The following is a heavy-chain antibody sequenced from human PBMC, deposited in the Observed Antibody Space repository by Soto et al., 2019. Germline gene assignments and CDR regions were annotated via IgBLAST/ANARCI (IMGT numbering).Heavy chain of an antibody. CDR3: ANWGKSVSDF. D-gene: IGHD3-16*01. CDR2: ISSSARTT. V-gene: IGHV3-23*01. J-gene: IGHJ4*02. CDR1: GFTISFYP. Sequence: SIRLPWAACGFTISFYPMSWVREAPGKALEWVSGISSSARTTYYADPVKGRFTISRDNSKNTLYLQMDSLRAEDTAVYYCANWGKSVSDFWGQGTLVTVSS.